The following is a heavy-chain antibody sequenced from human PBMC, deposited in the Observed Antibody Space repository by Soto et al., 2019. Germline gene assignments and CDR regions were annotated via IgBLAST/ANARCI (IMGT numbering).Heavy chain of an antibody. CDR2: ISRFSDRT. CDR3: ARVGAYFGEFDYFDY. J-gene: IGHJ4*02. CDR1: GFNFNSYT. V-gene: IGHV3-21*06. Sequence: EVHLMESGGGLVKPGGSLRLSCSASGFNFNSYTMNWVRQAPGKGLEWVSSISRFSDRTYYADSVKGRFAIFGANAENSVYLQVNSLRAEDTAVYYCARVGAYFGEFDYFDYWGQGTPVTVSS. D-gene: IGHD3-10*01.